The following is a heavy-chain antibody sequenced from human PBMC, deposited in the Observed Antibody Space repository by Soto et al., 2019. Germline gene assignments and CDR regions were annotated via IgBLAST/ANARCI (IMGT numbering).Heavy chain of an antibody. D-gene: IGHD5-12*01. CDR1: GFTFSTYT. CDR3: TRGGIYSAYGYDY. J-gene: IGHJ4*02. Sequence: GGSLRLSCAASGFTFSTYTMNWVRQAPGKGLEWVSSISSSSDNILYADSVKGRFTISRDNAKNSLYLQMNSLRAEDTAVYYCTRGGIYSAYGYDYWGQGT. CDR2: ISSSSDNI. V-gene: IGHV3-21*01.